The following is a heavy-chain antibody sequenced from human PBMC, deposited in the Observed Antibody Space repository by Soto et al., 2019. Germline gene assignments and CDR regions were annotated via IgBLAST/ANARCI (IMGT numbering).Heavy chain of an antibody. J-gene: IGHJ3*02. V-gene: IGHV3-23*01. CDR2: ISASGRST. Sequence: GGSLRLSCAASGFTFSNYAMNWVRQAPGKGLEWVSAISASGRSTYYADSVKGRFTISRDISKSTLYLQMNSLRAEDTAIYYCAKDDLGSGSCQYDAFAIRGQGTMVTGSS. CDR1: GFTFSNYA. CDR3: AKDDLGSGSCQYDAFAI. D-gene: IGHD6-19*01.